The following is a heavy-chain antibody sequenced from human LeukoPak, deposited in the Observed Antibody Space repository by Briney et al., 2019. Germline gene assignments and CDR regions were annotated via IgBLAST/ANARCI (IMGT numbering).Heavy chain of an antibody. CDR1: GYSFTSYW. V-gene: IGHV5-51*01. J-gene: IGHJ4*02. CDR2: IYPGDSDT. Sequence: GEYRKISCKGSGYSFTSYWIGWVRQLPGKGLEWMGTIYPGDSDTRYSPSFQGQVTISADKSISTAYLQWSSLKASDTAMYYCASGLGYSSSWNVPSHWGQGTLVTVSS. D-gene: IGHD6-13*01. CDR3: ASGLGYSSSWNVPSH.